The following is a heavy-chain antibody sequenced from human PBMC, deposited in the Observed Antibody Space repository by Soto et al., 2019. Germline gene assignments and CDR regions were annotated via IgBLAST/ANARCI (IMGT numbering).Heavy chain of an antibody. D-gene: IGHD6-6*01. CDR3: ARVPGSSSSSYYLDY. CDR2: INPSGVGT. J-gene: IGHJ4*02. V-gene: IGHV1-46*03. CDR1: GYTFTSSY. Sequence: ASVKVSCKASGYTFTSSYLHWVRQAPGQGLEWMGIINPSGVGTTYAQKFQGRVTMTRDTSTSTVYMELSSLRSEDTAVYYCARVPGSSSSSYYLDYWGQGTLVTVSS.